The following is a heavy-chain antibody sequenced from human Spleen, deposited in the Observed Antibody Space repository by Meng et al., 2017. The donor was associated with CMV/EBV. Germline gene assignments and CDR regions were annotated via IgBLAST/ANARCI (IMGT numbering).Heavy chain of an antibody. CDR1: GSVTIASYY. CDR2: TYSTGRT. V-gene: IGHV4-61*01. J-gene: IGHJ5*02. CDR3: AREVTVRSFGDWFDP. Sequence: GSVTIASYYWSWIRQPPGKGLEWIGYTYSTGRTDYNPSLKSRVTISVDTSKNQFSLKVNSVTAADTAVYYCAREVTVRSFGDWFDPWGLGTLVTVSS. D-gene: IGHD4-17*01.